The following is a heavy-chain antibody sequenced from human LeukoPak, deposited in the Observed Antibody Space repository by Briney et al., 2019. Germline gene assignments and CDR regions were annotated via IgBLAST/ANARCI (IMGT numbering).Heavy chain of an antibody. CDR1: GFTFSSYD. J-gene: IGHJ3*02. Sequence: GGSLRLSCAASGFTFSSYDMHWVRQAPGKGLEGVADIWYDGTNTYYGDSVKGLFTISRDNSNNTLYLQMNSPRAENTAVYYCERDFCSGGSCYPDAFDIWGQGTMVTVSS. V-gene: IGHV3-33*01. CDR2: IWYDGTNT. D-gene: IGHD2-15*01. CDR3: ERDFCSGGSCYPDAFDI.